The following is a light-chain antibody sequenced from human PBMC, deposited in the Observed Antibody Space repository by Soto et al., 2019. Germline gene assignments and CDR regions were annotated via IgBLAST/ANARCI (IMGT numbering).Light chain of an antibody. CDR3: QKYDSSSRT. Sequence: TQSPSTLSASVGDRATITCRASQSVNSNYLAWYQQKAGQAPRILIYGASSRATGIPDRLSGRGSGTDLNLTISSLEPEDFAVYYCQKYDSSSRTCGQGTKVDIK. J-gene: IGKJ1*01. CDR1: QSVNSNY. CDR2: GAS. V-gene: IGKV3-20*01.